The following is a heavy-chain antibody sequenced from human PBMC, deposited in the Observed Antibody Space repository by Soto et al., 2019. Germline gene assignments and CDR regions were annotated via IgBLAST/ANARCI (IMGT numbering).Heavy chain of an antibody. CDR3: ARDGSMVRERWFDP. V-gene: IGHV3-74*03. CDR2: INNDGIDT. CDR1: GFTFIGYW. J-gene: IGHJ5*02. D-gene: IGHD3-10*01. Sequence: EVQLVESGGGVVQPGGSLRLSCAASGFTFIGYWMHWVRQGPGKGLVWVARINNDGIDTTYADSVKGRFTISRDNTKNMVYREMNSWSADDKAVNCCARDGSMVRERWFDPWGQGSLVTVSS.